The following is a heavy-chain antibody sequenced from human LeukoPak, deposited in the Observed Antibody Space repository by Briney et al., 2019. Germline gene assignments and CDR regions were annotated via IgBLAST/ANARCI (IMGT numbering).Heavy chain of an antibody. CDR1: GYTFTGYY. V-gene: IGHV1-2*02. CDR2: INPNSGGT. Sequence: ASVTVSYKASGYTFTGYYMHWVRQAPGQGLAWMGWINPNSGGTNYAQKFQGRATMTRDTSISTAYMELSRLRSDDTAVYYCARPDAQNLDLAFDYWGQGTLVTVSS. CDR3: ARPDAQNLDLAFDY. D-gene: IGHD3/OR15-3a*01. J-gene: IGHJ4*02.